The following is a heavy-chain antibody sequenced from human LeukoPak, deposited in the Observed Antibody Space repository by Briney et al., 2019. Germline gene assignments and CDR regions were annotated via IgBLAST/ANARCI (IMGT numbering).Heavy chain of an antibody. V-gene: IGHV4-38-2*01. CDR2: IDRSGST. D-gene: IGHD6-19*01. CDR1: GYSFSSGYY. Sequence: AETLSLTCAVSGYSFSSGYYWGWLRQPPGKGLELIGSIDRSGSTYYNPSLKSRVTISVDTSKDQFSLKLSSVTAADTAVYYCASVSPGGWYSWRRALYIWGQGKMVTASS. CDR3: ASVSPGGWYSWRRALYI. J-gene: IGHJ3*02.